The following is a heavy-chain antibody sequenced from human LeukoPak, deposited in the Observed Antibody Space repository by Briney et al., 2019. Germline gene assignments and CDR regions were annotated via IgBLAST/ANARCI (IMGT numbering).Heavy chain of an antibody. J-gene: IGHJ4*02. D-gene: IGHD2-15*01. CDR3: ARDNDGYCSGGSCYALFDY. Sequence: PGGSLRLSCAASGFTFSSYSMNWVRQAPGKGLEWVSSISSSSSYIYYADSVKGRFTISRDNAKNSLYLQMNSLRAEDTAVYYCARDNDGYCSGGSCYALFDYWGQGTLVTVSS. CDR1: GFTFSSYS. V-gene: IGHV3-21*01. CDR2: ISSSSSYI.